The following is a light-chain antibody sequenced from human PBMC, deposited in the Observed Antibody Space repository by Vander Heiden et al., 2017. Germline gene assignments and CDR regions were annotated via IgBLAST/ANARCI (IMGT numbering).Light chain of an antibody. J-gene: IGKJ4*01. V-gene: IGKV1-39*01. Sequence: DIQMTQSPSSLSASVGSRVTITCRASQSISSYLNWYQQKPGKAPKLLIYAASSLQSGVPSRFSGSGSGTDFTLTISSLQPEDFATYYCQQSDSTPLTFGGGTKVEIK. CDR2: AAS. CDR1: QSISSY. CDR3: QQSDSTPLT.